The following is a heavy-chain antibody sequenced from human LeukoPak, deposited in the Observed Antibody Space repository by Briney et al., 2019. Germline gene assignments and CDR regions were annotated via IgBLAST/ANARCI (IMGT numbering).Heavy chain of an antibody. CDR3: ARSLTPPNDSSGPNSDY. CDR1: GGSFSGYY. Sequence: SETLSLTCAVYGGSFSGYYWSWIRQPPGKGLEWIGEINHSGSTNYNPSLKSRVTISVDTSKNQFSLKLISVTAADTAVYYCARSLTPPNDSSGPNSDYWGQGTLVTVSS. J-gene: IGHJ4*02. CDR2: INHSGST. D-gene: IGHD3-22*01. V-gene: IGHV4-34*01.